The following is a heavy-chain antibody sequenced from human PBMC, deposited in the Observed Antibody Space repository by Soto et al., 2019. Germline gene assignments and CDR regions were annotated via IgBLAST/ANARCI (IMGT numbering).Heavy chain of an antibody. J-gene: IGHJ6*02. D-gene: IGHD1-7*01. Sequence: PGGSLRLSCVASGFTFSSYATHWVRQAPGKGPEWVAIISYDGGKKYYADFVRGRFAISRDNSKNTLYLQMNNLRPEDTAVYYCARSWELPPEVGYYYYAMELWGPGTTVNVSS. CDR2: ISYDGGKK. CDR3: ARSWELPPEVGYYYYAMEL. V-gene: IGHV3-30*09. CDR1: GFTFSSYA.